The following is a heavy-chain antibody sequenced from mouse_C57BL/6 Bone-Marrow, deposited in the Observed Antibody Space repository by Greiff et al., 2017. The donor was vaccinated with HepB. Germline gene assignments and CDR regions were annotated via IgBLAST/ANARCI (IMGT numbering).Heavy chain of an antibody. CDR2: INPNNGGT. D-gene: IGHD1-1*01. Sequence: EVQLQESGPELVKPGASVKIPCKASGYTFTDYNMDWVKQSHGKSLEWIGDINPNNGGTIYNQKFKGKATLTVDKSSSTAYMELRSLTSEDTAVYYCARKQGSRYYFDYWGQGTTLTVSS. V-gene: IGHV1-18*01. CDR1: GYTFTDYN. J-gene: IGHJ2*01. CDR3: ARKQGSRYYFDY.